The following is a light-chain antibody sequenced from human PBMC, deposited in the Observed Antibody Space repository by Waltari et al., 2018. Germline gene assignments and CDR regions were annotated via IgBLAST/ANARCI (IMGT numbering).Light chain of an antibody. J-gene: IGKJ2*01. Sequence: EIVLTQSPGTLSLSPGERATLSCRASQSISSSYLAWYQQKLGQAPRLFIYVASTRATGIPDRFSGSGYGTDFTLTISRLEPEDFAVYYCQYYSTSPPYTFGQGTKLEIK. CDR3: QYYSTSPPYT. V-gene: IGKV3-20*01. CDR1: QSISSSY. CDR2: VAS.